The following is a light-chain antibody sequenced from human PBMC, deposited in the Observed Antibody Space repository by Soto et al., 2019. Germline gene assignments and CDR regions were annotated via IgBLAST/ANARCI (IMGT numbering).Light chain of an antibody. V-gene: IGLV6-57*04. CDR3: QSYNNIIGV. Sequence: NFMLTQPHSVSESPGKTVTISCTRSSGSIASNFVQWYQQRPGSAPTTVIYEDDQRHSGVPGRFSGSIDRSSNSASLTISGLKTEDEADYYCQSYNNIIGVFGGGTQLTVL. CDR2: EDD. CDR1: SGSIASNF. J-gene: IGLJ2*01.